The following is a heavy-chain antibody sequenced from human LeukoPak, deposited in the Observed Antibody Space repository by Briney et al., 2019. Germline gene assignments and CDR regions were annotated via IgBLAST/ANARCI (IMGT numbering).Heavy chain of an antibody. CDR1: GYTFTSCG. V-gene: IGHV1-18*01. CDR2: ISTYNGYA. Sequence: ASVKVSCKASGYTFTSCGFSWVRQAPGQGLEWMGWISTYNGYANYAQKLQGRVTMTTETSTSTAYMELRSLRSDDTAVYYCARNSSDWYGYMDVWGKGTTVTVSS. J-gene: IGHJ6*04. CDR3: ARNSSDWYGYMDV. D-gene: IGHD6-19*01.